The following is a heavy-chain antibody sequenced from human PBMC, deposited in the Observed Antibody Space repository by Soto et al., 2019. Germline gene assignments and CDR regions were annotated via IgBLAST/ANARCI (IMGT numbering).Heavy chain of an antibody. V-gene: IGHV3-9*01. CDR1: GFTFDDYA. Sequence: GGSLRLSCAASGFTFDDYAMHWVRQAPGKGLEWVSGISWNSGSIGYADSVKGRFTISRDNAKNSLYLQMSSLRAEDTAVYYWVKGRYDILTGYNDYWGQGTLVTVSS. D-gene: IGHD3-9*01. CDR3: VKGRYDILTGYNDY. CDR2: ISWNSGSI. J-gene: IGHJ4*02.